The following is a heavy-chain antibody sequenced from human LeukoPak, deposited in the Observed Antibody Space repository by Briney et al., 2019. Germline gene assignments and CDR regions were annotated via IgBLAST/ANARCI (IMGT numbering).Heavy chain of an antibody. Sequence: PGGSLRLSCAASGFPFSTYAMSWVRQAPGKGLEWVSSISSSSSYIYYADSVKGRFTISRDNAKNSLYVQMNSLRAEDTAVYYCARVSGDTDYGGNSLDYWGQGTLVTVSS. CDR3: ARVSGDTDYGGNSLDY. CDR2: ISSSSSYI. CDR1: GFPFSTYA. J-gene: IGHJ4*02. D-gene: IGHD4-23*01. V-gene: IGHV3-21*01.